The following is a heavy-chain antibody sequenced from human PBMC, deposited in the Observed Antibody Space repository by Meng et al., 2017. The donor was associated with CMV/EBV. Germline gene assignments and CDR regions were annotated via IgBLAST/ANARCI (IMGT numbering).Heavy chain of an antibody. D-gene: IGHD3-22*01. V-gene: IGHV4-39*01. Sequence: GSLRLSCTVSGGSISSSSYYWGWIRQPPGTGLEWIGSIFYSGSTYYNPSLKSRVTISVDTSKNQFSLKLSSVTAADTAVYYCARREGYYDSSGSRDAFDIWGQGTMVTVSS. CDR1: GGSISSSSYY. CDR2: IFYSGST. CDR3: ARREGYYDSSGSRDAFDI. J-gene: IGHJ3*02.